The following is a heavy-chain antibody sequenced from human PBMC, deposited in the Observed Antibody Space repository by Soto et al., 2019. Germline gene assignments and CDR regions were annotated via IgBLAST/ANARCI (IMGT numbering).Heavy chain of an antibody. J-gene: IGHJ4*02. V-gene: IGHV1-69*13. CDR1: GGTFSSYA. D-gene: IGHD3-22*01. Sequence: SVKVSCKASGGTFSSYAISWVRQAPGQGLEWMGGIIPIFGTANYAQKFQDRVTITADESTSTAYMELSSLRSEDTAVYYCAREQRDYDSSGYLYYFDYWGQGTLVTVSS. CDR3: AREQRDYDSSGYLYYFDY. CDR2: IIPIFGTA.